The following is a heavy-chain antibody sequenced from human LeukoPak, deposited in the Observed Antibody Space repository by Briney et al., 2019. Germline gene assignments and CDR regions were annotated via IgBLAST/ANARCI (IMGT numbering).Heavy chain of an antibody. D-gene: IGHD5-18*01. CDR1: GGTFSSYA. J-gene: IGHJ6*02. CDR3: ASGDSGYSYGYSYYYYGMDV. V-gene: IGHV1-69*04. CDR2: IIPIFGIA. Sequence: SVKVSCKASGGTFSSYAISWVRQAPGQGLEWMGRIIPIFGIANYAQKFQGRVTITADKSTSTAYMGLSSLRSEDTAVYYCASGDSGYSYGYSYYYYGMDVWGQGTTVTVSS.